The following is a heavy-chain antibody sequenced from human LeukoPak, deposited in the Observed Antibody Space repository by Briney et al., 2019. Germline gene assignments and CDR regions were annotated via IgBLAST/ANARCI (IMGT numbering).Heavy chain of an antibody. V-gene: IGHV1-18*01. Sequence: ASVKVSCKASGYSFTNYGVSWVRQAPGQGLEWMGWISAYNGNTDYAQKFQGRVTMTTDTSTGTAYMELRSLRSDDTAVYFCARGGSGSQAFDFWGQGTLVTVSS. CDR2: ISAYNGNT. J-gene: IGHJ4*02. D-gene: IGHD3-10*01. CDR3: ARGGSGSQAFDF. CDR1: GYSFTNYG.